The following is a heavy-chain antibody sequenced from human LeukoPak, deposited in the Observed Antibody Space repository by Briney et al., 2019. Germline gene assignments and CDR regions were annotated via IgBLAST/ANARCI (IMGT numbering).Heavy chain of an antibody. CDR1: VDSFTDYY. D-gene: IGHD6-13*01. V-gene: IGHV4-34*01. CDR3: ARPNSSWSRHNFDP. J-gene: IGHJ5*02. CDR2: INHRGSI. Sequence: KTSETLSLTCAVYVDSFTDYYWTWVRQPPGKGLEWIGQINHRGSINYNPSLKSRVTISVDTSKNQFSLKLSSVTAADTAVYYCARPNSSWSRHNFDPWGQGTLVTVSS.